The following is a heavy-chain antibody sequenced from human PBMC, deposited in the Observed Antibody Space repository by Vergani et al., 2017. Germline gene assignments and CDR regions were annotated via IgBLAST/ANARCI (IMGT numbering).Heavy chain of an antibody. V-gene: IGHV3-23*01. Sequence: EVQLLESGGDLVQPGGSLRLPCAASGFTFNHYAMNWVRQAPGKGLEWVSGISGSGGSTYYAGSVKGRFTISRDSAKNTLYPQMNSLSAGDTAVYYCAKAIPRNSGYDYLYYYHAMDVWGKGTTVTVSS. CDR3: AKAIPRNSGYDYLYYYHAMDV. D-gene: IGHD5-12*01. CDR2: ISGSGGST. J-gene: IGHJ6*04. CDR1: GFTFNHYA.